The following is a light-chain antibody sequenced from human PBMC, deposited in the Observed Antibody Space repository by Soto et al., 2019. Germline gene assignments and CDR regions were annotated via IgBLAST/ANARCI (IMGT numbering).Light chain of an antibody. CDR1: QSVLYSSNNKDY. V-gene: IGKV4-1*01. CDR2: WAS. Sequence: DIVMTQSPDSLAVSLGERATINCKSSQSVLYSSNNKDYLAWYQQKPGQPPKLLIYWASTRESGVPDRFSGSGSGTDFTLTISSLQAEDLAVYYCQQYYSPPPTWTFGQGTKVEIK. J-gene: IGKJ1*01. CDR3: QQYYSPPPTWT.